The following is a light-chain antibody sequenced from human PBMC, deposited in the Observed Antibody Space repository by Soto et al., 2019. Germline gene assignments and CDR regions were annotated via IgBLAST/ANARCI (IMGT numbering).Light chain of an antibody. J-gene: IGKJ1*01. Sequence: EIVLTQSPGTLSLSPGERATLSCRASQSVSNNYLAWYQQKPGQAPRLLIYGASSRATGIPDRFSGSGSGTDFTLTISRLEPEDFAVYYCQQYGSPFGQGTKVDIK. V-gene: IGKV3-20*01. CDR2: GAS. CDR3: QQYGSP. CDR1: QSVSNNY.